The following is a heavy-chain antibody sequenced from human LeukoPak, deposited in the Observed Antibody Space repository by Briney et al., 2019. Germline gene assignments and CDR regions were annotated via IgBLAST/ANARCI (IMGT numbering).Heavy chain of an antibody. CDR1: GGSISSGGYY. D-gene: IGHD6-13*01. V-gene: IGHV4-30-2*01. CDR3: ARDSNGSSSWEDYNWFDP. CDR2: IYHSGST. J-gene: IGHJ5*02. Sequence: SQTLSLTCTVSGGSISSGGYYWSWIRQPPGKGLEWIGYIYHSGSTYYNPSLKSRVTISVDTSKNQFSLKLSSVTAADTAVYYCARDSNGSSSWEDYNWFDPWGQGTLVTVSS.